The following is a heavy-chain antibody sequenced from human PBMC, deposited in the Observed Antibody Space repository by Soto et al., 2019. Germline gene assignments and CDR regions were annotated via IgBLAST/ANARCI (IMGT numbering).Heavy chain of an antibody. V-gene: IGHV1-69*01. CDR2: IIPIFGTA. J-gene: IGHJ6*02. D-gene: IGHD5-18*01. CDR3: AREIRGGYSYTGGYYYGMDV. Sequence: QVQLVQSGAEVKKPGSSVKVSCKASGGTFSSYAISWVRQAPGQGLEWMGGIIPIFGTANYAQKFQGRVKITADESTSTAYMELSSLRSEDTAVYYCAREIRGGYSYTGGYYYGMDVWGQGTTVTVSS. CDR1: GGTFSSYA.